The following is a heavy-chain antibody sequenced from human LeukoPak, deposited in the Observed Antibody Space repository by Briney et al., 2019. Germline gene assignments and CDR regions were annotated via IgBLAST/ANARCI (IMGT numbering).Heavy chain of an antibody. V-gene: IGHV1-46*01. CDR3: ARDRGAGYVEIDY. J-gene: IGHJ4*02. D-gene: IGHD5-12*01. Sequence: ASVKVSCKASGYTFTNYYIHWVRQAPGQGLEWMGIINPSGGSTTYAQKFQGRVTVTRDPSTSTVCMELSSLRSEDTAVYYCARDRGAGYVEIDYWGQGTLVTVSS. CDR1: GYTFTNYY. CDR2: INPSGGST.